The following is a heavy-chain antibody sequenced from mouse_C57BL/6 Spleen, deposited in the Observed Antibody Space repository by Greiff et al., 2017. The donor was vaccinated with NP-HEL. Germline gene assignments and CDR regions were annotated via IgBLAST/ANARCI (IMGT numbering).Heavy chain of an antibody. J-gene: IGHJ2*01. CDR1: GYAFSSSW. CDR3: AREGDYYGSSYGDY. D-gene: IGHD1-1*01. Sequence: VQLQQSGPELVKPGASVKISCKASGYAFSSSWMNWVKQRPGKGLEWIGRIYPGDGDHNYNGKFKGKATLTADKSSSTAYLQLSSLTSEDSAVYFCAREGDYYGSSYGDYWGQGTTLTVSS. V-gene: IGHV1-82*01. CDR2: IYPGDGDH.